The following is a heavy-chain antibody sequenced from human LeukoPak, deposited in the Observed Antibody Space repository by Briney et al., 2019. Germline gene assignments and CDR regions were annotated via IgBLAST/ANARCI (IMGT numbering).Heavy chain of an antibody. V-gene: IGHV4-59*01. J-gene: IGHJ6*02. CDR2: LHYSGST. CDR3: ARELGATVVNYGMDV. CDR1: GGSISNYY. Sequence: PSETLSLTCTVSGGSISNYYWSWIRQPPGKGLEWIGYLHYSGSTNYNPSLKSRVTMSVDASKNQLSLKLTSMTAADTAVYYCARELGATVVNYGMDVWGQGTTVTVSS. D-gene: IGHD4-23*01.